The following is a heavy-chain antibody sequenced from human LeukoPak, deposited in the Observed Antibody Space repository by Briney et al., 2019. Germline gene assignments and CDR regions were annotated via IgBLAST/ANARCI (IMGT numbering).Heavy chain of an antibody. D-gene: IGHD3-10*01. CDR1: GFMFQSYA. CDR2: SWHDGFNH. J-gene: IGHJ4*02. V-gene: IGHV3-33*06. Sequence: SGTSLRLSCAASGFMFQSYAMHWVRQAPGKGLEWVAVSWHDGFNHFYSDSVKGRFHVSRDNSNNTATLQIDSLRAEDTAIYYCAKDVNLGSFFGSSLGYYFDYWGQGALVTVSS. CDR3: AKDVNLGSFFGSSLGYYFDY.